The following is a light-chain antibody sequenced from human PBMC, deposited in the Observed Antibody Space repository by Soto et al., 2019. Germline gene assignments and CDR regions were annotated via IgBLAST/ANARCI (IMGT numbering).Light chain of an antibody. J-gene: IGKJ1*01. Sequence: DTVMTQSPLSLPVTPGEPASISCKSSQSLLHSNGYNYVDWYLQKPGQSPQLLISLASNRASGVPARFSGSGSGTGFTLKISRVEAKDVWVYYSTQPLQAPPTFGQGTKVEIK. CDR1: QSLLHSNGYNY. CDR3: TQPLQAPPT. CDR2: LAS. V-gene: IGKV2-28*01.